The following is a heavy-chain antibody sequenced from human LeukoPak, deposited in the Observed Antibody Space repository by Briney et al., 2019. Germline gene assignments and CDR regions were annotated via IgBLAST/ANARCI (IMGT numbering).Heavy chain of an antibody. D-gene: IGHD6-19*01. Sequence: PGGSLRLSCAASGFTFSSYGMHWVRQAPGKGLEWVAVISYDGSNKYYADSVKGRFTISRDNSKNTLYLQMNSLRAEDTAVYYCAKDRYPRWLVTPPGYWGQGTLVTVSS. J-gene: IGHJ4*02. V-gene: IGHV3-30*18. CDR2: ISYDGSNK. CDR3: AKDRYPRWLVTPPGY. CDR1: GFTFSSYG.